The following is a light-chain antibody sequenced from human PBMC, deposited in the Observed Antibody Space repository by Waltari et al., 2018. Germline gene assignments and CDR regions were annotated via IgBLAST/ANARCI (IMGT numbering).Light chain of an antibody. CDR2: KGI. V-gene: IGLV8-61*01. CDR1: SGSVSSTSY. Sequence: QTVVTQEPSLSVSPGGTVTLTSALSSGSVSSTSYPTWYQQTPGQPPRTLVYKGISRSSGVPDRFSGSILGNTAALTITGAQAEDESDYYCSMYMGSGVWVFGGGTKLTVL. CDR3: SMYMGSGVWV. J-gene: IGLJ3*02.